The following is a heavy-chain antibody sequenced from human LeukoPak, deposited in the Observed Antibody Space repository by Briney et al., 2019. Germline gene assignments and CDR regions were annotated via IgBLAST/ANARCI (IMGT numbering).Heavy chain of an antibody. Sequence: GGSLTLSCAASGFTLDDYAIHWVRQPPGKGLEWVSSISVDGSIYYAGSVKGRFTISRDNSKNSLYMQMNSLTTEDTALYYCARDDSGTYTAWGQGTMVTVS. J-gene: IGHJ3*01. D-gene: IGHD1-26*01. CDR2: ISVDGSI. CDR1: GFTLDDYA. V-gene: IGHV3-43*02. CDR3: ARDDSGTYTA.